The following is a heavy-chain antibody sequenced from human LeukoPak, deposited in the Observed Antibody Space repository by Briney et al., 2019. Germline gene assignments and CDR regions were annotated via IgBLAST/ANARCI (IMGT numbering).Heavy chain of an antibody. CDR1: GYTFTNYG. CDR2: ISGYNGYT. V-gene: IGHV1-18*01. D-gene: IGHD3-9*01. CDR3: ARVYYDILTGYFTFDY. Sequence: ASVKVSCKASGYTFTNYGFNWVRQAPGQGLEWMGWISGYNGYTKYAQKFQGRVTMTRNTSISTAYMELSSLRSEDTAVYYCARVYYDILTGYFTFDYWGQGTLVTVSS. J-gene: IGHJ4*02.